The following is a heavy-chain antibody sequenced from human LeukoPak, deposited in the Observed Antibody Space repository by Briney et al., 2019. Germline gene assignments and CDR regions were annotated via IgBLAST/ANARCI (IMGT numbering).Heavy chain of an antibody. J-gene: IGHJ4*02. D-gene: IGHD3-16*02. V-gene: IGHV3-30*18. CDR3: AKGYYSREVSFITFGGVIVF. CDR2: ISYDGSNK. CDR1: GFTFSSYG. Sequence: PGRSLRLSCAASGFTFSSYGMHWVRQAPGKGLEWVAVISYDGSNKYYADSVKGRFTISRDNSKNTLYLQMNSLRAEDTAVYYCAKGYYSREVSFITFGGVIVFWGQGTLVTVSS.